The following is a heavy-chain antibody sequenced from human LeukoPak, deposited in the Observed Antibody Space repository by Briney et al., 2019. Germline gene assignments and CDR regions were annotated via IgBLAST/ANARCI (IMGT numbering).Heavy chain of an antibody. V-gene: IGHV3-21*01. CDR1: GFTFSSYS. CDR2: ISSSGSYI. Sequence: GGSLGLSCAASGFTFSSYSMNWVRQAPGKGLEWVSSISSSGSYIYYADSVKGRFTISRDNAKNSLYLQMNSLRAEDTAVYYCARDGYSSSWYGGYYYYYYMDVWGKGTTVTVSS. J-gene: IGHJ6*03. D-gene: IGHD6-13*01. CDR3: ARDGYSSSWYGGYYYYYYMDV.